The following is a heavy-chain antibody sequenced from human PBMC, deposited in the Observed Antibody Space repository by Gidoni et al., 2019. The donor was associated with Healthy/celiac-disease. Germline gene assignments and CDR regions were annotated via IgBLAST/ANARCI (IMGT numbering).Heavy chain of an antibody. CDR1: GGTFSSYA. V-gene: IGHV1-69*01. Sequence: VQLVQSGAEVHTPGSAVKVSCKASGGTFSSYAISWVRQAPGQGLEWMGGILPIFGTANYAQKFQGRVTITADESTSTAYMELSSLRSEDTAVYYCATIVGATGYYYGMDVWGQGTTVTVSS. D-gene: IGHD1-26*01. CDR2: ILPIFGTA. CDR3: ATIVGATGYYYGMDV. J-gene: IGHJ6*02.